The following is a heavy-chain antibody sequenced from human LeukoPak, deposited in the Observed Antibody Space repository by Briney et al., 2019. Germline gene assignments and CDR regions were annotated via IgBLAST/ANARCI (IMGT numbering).Heavy chain of an antibody. J-gene: IGHJ3*02. Sequence: KTSETLSLTCTVSGVSISSYYWSWIRQPPGKGLEWIGYIYYSGSTNYNPSLKSRVTISVDTSKNQFSLKLSSVTAADTAVYYCASYSSSWYDAFDIWGQGTMVTVSS. D-gene: IGHD6-13*01. CDR3: ASYSSSWYDAFDI. CDR1: GVSISSYY. V-gene: IGHV4-59*01. CDR2: IYYSGST.